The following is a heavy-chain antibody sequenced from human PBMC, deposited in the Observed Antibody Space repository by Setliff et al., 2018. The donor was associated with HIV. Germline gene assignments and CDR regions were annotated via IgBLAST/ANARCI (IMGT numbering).Heavy chain of an antibody. J-gene: IGHJ4*02. CDR2: IIPMYGPA. D-gene: IGHD5-18*01. Sequence: GASVKVSCKASGVTFSNCSISWVRQAPGQGLEWMGGIIPMYGPAHYAQKFQGRVTITADESTTTAYMELNSLTSEDTALYYCARVGFSSRHTGDFFDSWGQGTLVTVPS. V-gene: IGHV1-69*13. CDR3: ARVGFSSRHTGDFFDS. CDR1: GVTFSNCS.